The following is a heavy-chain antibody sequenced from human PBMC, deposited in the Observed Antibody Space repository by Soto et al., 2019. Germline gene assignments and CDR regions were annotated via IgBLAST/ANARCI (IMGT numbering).Heavy chain of an antibody. CDR1: GFTFSRYG. CDR3: AVTTDYYDSSGRHRFDF. Sequence: GGSLRLSCAASGFTFSRYGMHWVRQAPGKGLEWLTVMSYDGSHKQYADSVKGRFIISRDNSKNTLYLQMNSLGAEDTAVYYCAVTTDYYDSSGRHRFDFWGQGTLVTVSS. CDR2: MSYDGSHK. D-gene: IGHD3-22*01. V-gene: IGHV3-30*03. J-gene: IGHJ4*02.